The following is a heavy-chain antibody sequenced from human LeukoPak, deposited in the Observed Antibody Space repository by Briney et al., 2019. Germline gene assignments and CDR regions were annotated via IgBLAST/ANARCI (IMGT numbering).Heavy chain of an antibody. D-gene: IGHD3-16*01. J-gene: IGHJ4*02. CDR1: GFSFSNHW. Sequence: GGSLRLSCAASGFSFSNHWMHWVRQVSGKELVWVSRINTDGSDTSYADSVEGRFTISRDNARNTLFLQMNSLRVEDTAVYYCTRNDWGIDDWGQGTLVTVSS. CDR3: TRNDWGIDD. CDR2: INTDGSDT. V-gene: IGHV3-74*01.